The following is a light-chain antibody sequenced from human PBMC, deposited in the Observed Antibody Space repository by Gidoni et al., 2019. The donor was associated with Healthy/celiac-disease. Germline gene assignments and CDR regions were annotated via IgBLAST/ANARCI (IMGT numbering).Light chain of an antibody. J-gene: IGKJ4*01. CDR3: QQYDNLLLT. CDR2: DAS. CDR1: QDISNY. V-gene: IGKV1-33*01. Sequence: DIQLTQSPSSLSASVGDRVTITCQASQDISNYLNWYQQKPGKAPKLLIYDASNLETGVPSRFSGSGSGTDFTFTISRRQPEDIATYYCQQYDNLLLTFGGGTKVEIK.